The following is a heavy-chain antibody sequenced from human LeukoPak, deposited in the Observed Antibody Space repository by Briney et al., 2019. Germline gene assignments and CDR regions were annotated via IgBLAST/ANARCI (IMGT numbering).Heavy chain of an antibody. V-gene: IGHV4-30-4*01. J-gene: IGHJ4*02. CDR2: IYYNGST. CDR3: ARGRPSGIAAAGNFDY. D-gene: IGHD6-13*01. CDR1: GGSISSGDYY. Sequence: SQTLSLTCTVSGGSISSGDYYWSWIRQPPGKGLEWIGYIYYNGSTYYNPSLKSRVTISVDTSKNQFSLKLSSVTAADTAVYYCARGRPSGIAAAGNFDYWGQGTLVTVSS.